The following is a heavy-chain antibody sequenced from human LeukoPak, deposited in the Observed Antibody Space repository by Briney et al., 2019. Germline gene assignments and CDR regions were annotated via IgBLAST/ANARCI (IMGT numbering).Heavy chain of an antibody. D-gene: IGHD2-15*01. CDR1: GGTFSSYA. CDR3: AREFAGGIVVVVAATVGYFDY. J-gene: IGHJ4*02. CDR2: IIPILGIA. Sequence: SVKVSCKASGGTFSSYAISWVRQAPGQGLEWMGRIIPILGIANYAQKFQGRVTITADKSTSTAYMELSSLRSEDTAVYYCAREFAGGIVVVVAATVGYFDYWGQGTLVTVSS. V-gene: IGHV1-69*04.